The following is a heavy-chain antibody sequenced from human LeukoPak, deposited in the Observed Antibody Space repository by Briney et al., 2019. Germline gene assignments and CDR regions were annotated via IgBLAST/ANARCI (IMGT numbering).Heavy chain of an antibody. Sequence: SQTLSLTCAISGDSVSSNSAAWNWIRQSPSRGLEWLGRTHYRSKWYNDYAVSVKSRITINPDTSKNQFSLQLNSVTPEDTAVYYCARGGQSGVVAATRAFDIWGQGTMVTVSS. J-gene: IGHJ3*02. V-gene: IGHV6-1*01. CDR1: GDSVSSNSAA. CDR3: ARGGQSGVVAATRAFDI. CDR2: THYRSKWYN. D-gene: IGHD2-15*01.